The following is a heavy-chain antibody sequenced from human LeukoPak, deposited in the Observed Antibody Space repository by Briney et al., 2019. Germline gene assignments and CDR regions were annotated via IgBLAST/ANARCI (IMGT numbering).Heavy chain of an antibody. J-gene: IGHJ3*02. Sequence: SETLSLTCTVSGGSISSYYWSWIRQPPGKGLEWIGYIYYSGSTNYNPSLESRVTISVDTSKNQFSLKLSSVTATDTAVYYCARSSSIFGVVISRRGAFDIWGQGTMVTVSS. D-gene: IGHD3-3*01. CDR3: ARSSSIFGVVISRRGAFDI. CDR1: GGSISSYY. CDR2: IYYSGST. V-gene: IGHV4-59*08.